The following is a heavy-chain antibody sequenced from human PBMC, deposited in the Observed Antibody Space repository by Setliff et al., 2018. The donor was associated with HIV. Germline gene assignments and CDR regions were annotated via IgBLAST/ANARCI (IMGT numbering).Heavy chain of an antibody. V-gene: IGHV1-46*03. D-gene: IGHD2-8*01. Sequence: SVKVSCKTSGYPFTRHYMHWVRQAPGHGLEWMGIFNPSGGSTTYAQKFQGRAIMTRDTSTSTSYMELNSLRSEDTAVYYCARTRSARNCTSGVCSADTAPGWFDPWGQGTLVTVSS. J-gene: IGHJ5*02. CDR3: ARTRSARNCTSGVCSADTAPGWFDP. CDR2: FNPSGGST. CDR1: GYPFTRHY.